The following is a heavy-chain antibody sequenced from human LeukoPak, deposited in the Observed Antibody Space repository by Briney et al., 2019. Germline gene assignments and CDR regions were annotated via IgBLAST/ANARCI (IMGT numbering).Heavy chain of an antibody. CDR3: AKRLNYYDSSGYYNY. CDR1: GFTFSSYA. J-gene: IGHJ4*02. D-gene: IGHD3-22*01. Sequence: GGSLRLSCAASGFTFSSYAMSWVRQDPGKGLEWVSAISGSGGSTYYADSVKGRFTISRDNSKNTLYLQMNSLRAEDTAVYYCAKRLNYYDSSGYYNYWGQGTLVTVSS. CDR2: ISGSGGST. V-gene: IGHV3-23*01.